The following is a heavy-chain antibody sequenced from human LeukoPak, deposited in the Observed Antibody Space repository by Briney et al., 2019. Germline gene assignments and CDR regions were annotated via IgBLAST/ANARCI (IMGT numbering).Heavy chain of an antibody. J-gene: IGHJ6*02. CDR3: ARDPYSSTWSYGMDV. D-gene: IGHD6-6*01. V-gene: IGHV3-7*05. CDR1: GFTFSSYW. Sequence: PGGSLRLPCAASGFTFSSYWMSLVRQAPGKGLEWVANIKQDGSEEVYVDSVKGRFTISRDNAKNSLFLQMNTLRAEDTAVYYCARDPYSSTWSYGMDVWGQGTTVTVSS. CDR2: IKQDGSEE.